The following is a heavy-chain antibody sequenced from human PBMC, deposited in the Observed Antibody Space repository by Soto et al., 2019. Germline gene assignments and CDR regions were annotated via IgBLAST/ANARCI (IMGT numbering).Heavy chain of an antibody. CDR2: ISAYNGNT. V-gene: IGHV1-18*01. J-gene: IGHJ5*02. CDR3: ARDLALVVPAANNWFDP. D-gene: IGHD2-2*01. CDR1: GYTFTSYG. Sequence: QVQLVQSGAEVKKPGASVKVSCKASGYTFTSYGISWVRQAPGQGLEWMGWISAYNGNTNYAQKLQGRVTMTTDTSTSTAYMELRSLRSDDTAVYYCARDLALVVPAANNWFDPWGQGTLVTVSS.